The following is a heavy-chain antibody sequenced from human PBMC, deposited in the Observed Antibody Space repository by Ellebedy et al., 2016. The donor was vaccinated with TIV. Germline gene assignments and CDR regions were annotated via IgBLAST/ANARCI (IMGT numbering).Heavy chain of an antibody. D-gene: IGHD3-22*01. CDR1: GYTFTTYG. CDR3: ARRGYDGSGYYPN. J-gene: IGHJ4*02. Sequence: ASVKVSCXALGYTFTTYGISWVRQAPGQGLEWMGWISASNGNTNYAQRLLGRVTMTTDTSTRTAYMELRSLRSDDTAVYYCARRGYDGSGYYPNWGQGTLVTVSS. CDR2: ISASNGNT. V-gene: IGHV1-18*04.